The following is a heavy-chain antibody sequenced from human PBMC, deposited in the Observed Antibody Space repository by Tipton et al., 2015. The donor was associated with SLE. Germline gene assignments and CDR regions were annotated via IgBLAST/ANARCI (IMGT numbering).Heavy chain of an antibody. CDR3: ARAGGNLDAFDI. Sequence: TLSLTCAVYGGSFSGYYWSWIRQPPGKGLEWIGSIYYSGSTNYNPSLKSRVTISVDTSKNQFSLKLSSVTAADTAVYYCARAGGNLDAFDIWGQGTMVTVSS. CDR1: GGSFSGYY. V-gene: IGHV4-34*01. CDR2: IYYSGST. J-gene: IGHJ3*02. D-gene: IGHD4-23*01.